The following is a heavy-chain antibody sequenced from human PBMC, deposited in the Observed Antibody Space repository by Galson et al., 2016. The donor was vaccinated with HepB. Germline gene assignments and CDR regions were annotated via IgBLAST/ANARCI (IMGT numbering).Heavy chain of an antibody. V-gene: IGHV1-69*13. J-gene: IGHJ4*02. Sequence: SVKVSCKASGGTFNKYAFNWVRQAPGQGLEWMGAIIPVFGSVNYAPKFQGRLTVTADDATTTAYMELTSLSSEDTAMYYCATDRGRSAYDIRTFDYWGQGTLVTVSS. CDR2: IIPVFGSV. CDR3: ATDRGRSAYDIRTFDY. D-gene: IGHD3-10*01. CDR1: GGTFNKYA.